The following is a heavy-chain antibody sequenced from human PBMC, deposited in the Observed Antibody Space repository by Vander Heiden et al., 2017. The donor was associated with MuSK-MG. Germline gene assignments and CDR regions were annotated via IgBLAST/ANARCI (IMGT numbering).Heavy chain of an antibody. V-gene: IGHV3-21*01. CDR2: ISSSSSYI. J-gene: IGHJ4*02. Sequence: EVQLVESGGGLVKPGGSLRLSCAASGFTFSSYSMNWVRQAPGKGLEWVSSISSSSSYIYYADSVKGRFTISRDNAKNSLYLQMNSLRAEDTAVYYCARRRVVSPGDYFDYWGQGTLVTVSS. D-gene: IGHD2-15*01. CDR1: GFTFSSYS. CDR3: ARRRVVSPGDYFDY.